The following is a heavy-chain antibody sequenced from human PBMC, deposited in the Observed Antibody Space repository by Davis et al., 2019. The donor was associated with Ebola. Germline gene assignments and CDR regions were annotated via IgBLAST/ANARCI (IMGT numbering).Heavy chain of an antibody. CDR3: AQGSYMGYYYGMDV. CDR2: IYYSGST. D-gene: IGHD5-18*01. Sequence: PSETLSPTCTVPGASISSYYWSWIRQPPGKGLEWIGYIYYSGSTNYNPSLKSRVTISVETSKNQFFLKLSSVTAADTAVYYCAQGSYMGYYYGMDVWGQGTTVTVSS. CDR1: GASISSYY. J-gene: IGHJ6*02. V-gene: IGHV4-59*01.